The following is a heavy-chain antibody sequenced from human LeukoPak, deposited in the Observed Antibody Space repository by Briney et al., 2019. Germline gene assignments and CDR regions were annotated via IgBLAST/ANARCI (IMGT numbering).Heavy chain of an antibody. J-gene: IGHJ4*02. CDR2: INPNSGGT. CDR1: GYTFTGYY. Sequence: GASVKVSCKASGYTFTGYYMHWVRQAPGQGLEWMGWINPNSGGTNYAQKFQGRVTMTRATSISTAYMELSRLRSDDTAVYYCARAYFGYYDFWSGYNYFDYWGQGTLVTVSS. D-gene: IGHD3-3*01. V-gene: IGHV1-2*02. CDR3: ARAYFGYYDFWSGYNYFDY.